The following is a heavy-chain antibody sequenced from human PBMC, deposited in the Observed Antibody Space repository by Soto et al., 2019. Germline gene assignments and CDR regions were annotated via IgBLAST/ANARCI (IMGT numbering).Heavy chain of an antibody. D-gene: IGHD2-2*01. CDR3: ARVNLGYCSSTSCYPRYYYGMDV. CDR2: MNPNSGNT. J-gene: IGHJ6*02. V-gene: IGHV1-8*01. Sequence: ASVKVSCKASGYTFTSYDINWVRQATGQGLEWMGWMNPNSGNTGYAQKFQGRVTMTRNTSISTAYMELSSLRSEDTAVYYCARVNLGYCSSTSCYPRYYYGMDVWGQGTTVTVSS. CDR1: GYTFTSYD.